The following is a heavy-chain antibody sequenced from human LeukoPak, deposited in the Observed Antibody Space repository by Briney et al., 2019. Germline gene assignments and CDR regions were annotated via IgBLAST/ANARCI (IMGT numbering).Heavy chain of an antibody. J-gene: IGHJ3*02. CDR2: INHSGST. CDR1: GGSFSGYY. D-gene: IGHD6-19*01. V-gene: IGHV4-34*01. Sequence: SETLSLTCAVYGGSFSGYYWSWIRQPPGKGLEWIGEINHSGSTNYNPSLKRRVTISVDTSKNQFSLKLSSVTAADTAVYYCARDSSGWYLDAFDIWGQGTMVTVSS. CDR3: ARDSSGWYLDAFDI.